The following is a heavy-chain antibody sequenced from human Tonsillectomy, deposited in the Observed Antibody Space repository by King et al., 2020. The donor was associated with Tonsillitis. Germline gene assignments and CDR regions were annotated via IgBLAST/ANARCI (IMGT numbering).Heavy chain of an antibody. CDR1: GGSISSSSYY. D-gene: IGHD1-14*01. CDR2: IYYSGST. CDR3: ARESSGIHTDY. V-gene: IGHV4-39*02. Sequence: QLQESGPGLVKPSETLSLTCTVSGGSISSSSYYWGWIRQPPGKGLEWIGSIYYSGSTYYNPSLKSRVTISVDTSKNQFSLKLSSVTAADTAVYYCARESSGIHTDYWGQGTLVTVSS. J-gene: IGHJ4*02.